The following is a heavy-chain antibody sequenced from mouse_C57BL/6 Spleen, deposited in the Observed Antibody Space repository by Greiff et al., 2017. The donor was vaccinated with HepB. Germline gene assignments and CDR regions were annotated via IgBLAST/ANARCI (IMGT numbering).Heavy chain of an antibody. CDR3: APASHYYGSSCYAMDY. Sequence: VQLQESGAELARPGASVKLSCKASGYTFTSYGVSWVQQRTGQGLEWIGEIYPRSGSTYYNETFKGNATLTADKSSSTAYMELRSLTSEDSAVYVCAPASHYYGSSCYAMDYWGQGTSVTVSS. J-gene: IGHJ4*01. D-gene: IGHD1-1*01. V-gene: IGHV1-81*01. CDR2: IYPRSGST. CDR1: GYTFTSYG.